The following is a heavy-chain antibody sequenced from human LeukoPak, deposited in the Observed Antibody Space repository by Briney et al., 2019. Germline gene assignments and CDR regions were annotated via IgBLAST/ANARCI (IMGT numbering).Heavy chain of an antibody. V-gene: IGHV1-46*01. CDR2: VNPSGGTT. D-gene: IGHD3-9*01. J-gene: IGHJ4*02. CDR1: GYTFTNYY. CDR3: ARGVGIRYDILTGYSPLSLTFGDY. Sequence: GESLKISCKGSGYTFTNYYTHWVRQAPGQGPEWMGIVNPSGGTTSYAQKFQGRVTMTWDTSTSTVYMELGTLRSEDTAVYYCARGVGIRYDILTGYSPLSLTFGDYWGQGTQVTVSS.